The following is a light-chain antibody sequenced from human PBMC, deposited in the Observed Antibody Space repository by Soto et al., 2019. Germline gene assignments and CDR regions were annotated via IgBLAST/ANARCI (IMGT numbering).Light chain of an antibody. Sequence: QSVLTQPPSVSGAPGQRVTISCTGSSSNIGAGYDVHWYKQLPRTAPQLLIYGNTNRPSGVPDRFSGSKSGTSGSLAITGLQAEDEADYYCQSYDNSRSGSYVFGTGTKVTVL. CDR1: SSNIGAGYD. V-gene: IGLV1-40*01. CDR3: QSYDNSRSGSYV. CDR2: GNT. J-gene: IGLJ1*01.